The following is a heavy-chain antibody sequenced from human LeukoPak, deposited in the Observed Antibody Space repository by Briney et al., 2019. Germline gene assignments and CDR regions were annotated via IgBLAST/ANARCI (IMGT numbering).Heavy chain of an antibody. D-gene: IGHD5-12*01. CDR1: GYTFTSYA. CDR3: AKAVGYSGYQSFDY. CDR2: INAGNGNT. V-gene: IGHV1-3*01. J-gene: IGHJ4*02. Sequence: ASVKVSCKASGYTFTSYAMHWVRQAPGQRLEWMGWINAGNGNTKYSQKFQGRVTITRDTSASTAYMELSSLRAEDTAAYYCAKAVGYSGYQSFDYWGQGTLVTVSS.